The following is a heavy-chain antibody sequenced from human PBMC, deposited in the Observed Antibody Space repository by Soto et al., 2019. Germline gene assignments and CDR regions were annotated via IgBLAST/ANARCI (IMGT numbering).Heavy chain of an antibody. CDR2: IYPGDSDT. Sequence: PGESLKISCKASGYIFTLYWIGWVRQMPGKGLEWMGIIYPGDSDTRYSPSFQGQVTISADKSISTASLQWSSLKASETAVYYCARQSPTPGYYYFSYGMDVWGQGTTVTVSS. J-gene: IGHJ6*02. CDR1: GYIFTLYW. V-gene: IGHV5-51*01. D-gene: IGHD4-17*01. CDR3: ARQSPTPGYYYFSYGMDV.